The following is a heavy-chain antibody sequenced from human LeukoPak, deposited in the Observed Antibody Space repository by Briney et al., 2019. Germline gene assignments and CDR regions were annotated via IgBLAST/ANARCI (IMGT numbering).Heavy chain of an antibody. J-gene: IGHJ4*02. CDR1: GYTFTSYY. V-gene: IGHV1-46*01. CDR3: ARDDRTAVAGPYYFDY. Sequence: GASVKVSCKASGYTFTSYYMHWVRQAPGQGLEWMGIINPSGGSTSYAQKFQGRVTMTRDTSTTTVYMELSSLRSEDTAVYYCARDDRTAVAGPYYFDYWGQGTLVTVSS. CDR2: INPSGGST. D-gene: IGHD6-19*01.